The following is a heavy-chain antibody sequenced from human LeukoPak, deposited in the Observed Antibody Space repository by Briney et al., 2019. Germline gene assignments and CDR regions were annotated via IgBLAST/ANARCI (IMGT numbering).Heavy chain of an antibody. Sequence: ASVKVSCKASGYTFTSYDINWVRQATGQGLEWMGWTNPNSGNTGYAQKFQGRVTITRNTSTSTAYMELSSLRSEDTAVYYCARGGNVDDYGDQRPYDWFDPWGQGTLVTVSS. CDR1: GYTFTSYD. CDR2: TNPNSGNT. D-gene: IGHD4-17*01. V-gene: IGHV1-8*03. CDR3: ARGGNVDDYGDQRPYDWFDP. J-gene: IGHJ5*02.